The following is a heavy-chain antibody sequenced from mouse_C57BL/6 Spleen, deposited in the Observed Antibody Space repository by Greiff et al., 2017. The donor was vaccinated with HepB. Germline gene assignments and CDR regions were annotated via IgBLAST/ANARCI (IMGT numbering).Heavy chain of an antibody. D-gene: IGHD2-2*01. Sequence: QVQLQQSGAELARPGASVKPSCKASGYTFTSYGISWVKQRTGQGLEWIGEIYPRSGNTYYNEKFKGKATLTADKSSSTAYMELRSLTSEDSAVYFCARQALYYVYDVYFDYWGQGTTLTVSS. J-gene: IGHJ2*01. V-gene: IGHV1-81*01. CDR3: ARQALYYVYDVYFDY. CDR2: IYPRSGNT. CDR1: GYTFTSYG.